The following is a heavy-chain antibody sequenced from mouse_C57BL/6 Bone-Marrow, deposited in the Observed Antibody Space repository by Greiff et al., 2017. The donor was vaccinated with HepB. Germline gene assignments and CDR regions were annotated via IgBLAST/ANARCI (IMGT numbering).Heavy chain of an antibody. Sequence: EVKLVESGGGLVKPGGSLKLSCAASGFTFSSYAMSWVRQTPEKRLEWVATISDGGSYTYYPDNVKGRFTISRDNAKNNLYLQMSHLKSEDTAMYYCARDRALGAYWGQGTLVTVSA. CDR3: ARDRALGAY. V-gene: IGHV5-4*01. D-gene: IGHD3-1*01. CDR2: ISDGGSYT. CDR1: GFTFSSYA. J-gene: IGHJ3*01.